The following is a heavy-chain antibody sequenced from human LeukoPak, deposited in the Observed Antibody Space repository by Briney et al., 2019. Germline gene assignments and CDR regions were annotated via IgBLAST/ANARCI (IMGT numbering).Heavy chain of an antibody. CDR2: IGTGGDA. CDR1: GFTLSYYD. V-gene: IGHV3-13*01. D-gene: IGHD3-10*01. Sequence: GGSLRLSCVASGFTLSYYDMHWVRQATGKGLEWVSGIGTGGDANYAGSVRGRFTISREDAKRSLYLQMNSQRAGDTAVYYCARDRGTGFDLWGQGTLVTVSS. CDR3: ARDRGTGFDL. J-gene: IGHJ4*02.